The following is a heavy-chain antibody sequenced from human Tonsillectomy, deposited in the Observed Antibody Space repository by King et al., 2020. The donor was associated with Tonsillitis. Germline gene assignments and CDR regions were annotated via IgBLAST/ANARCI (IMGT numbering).Heavy chain of an antibody. CDR2: IYHSGST. J-gene: IGHJ1*01. V-gene: IGHV4-30-2*01. D-gene: IGHD3-22*01. CDR3: ARGYYDTSGYYPEYFHH. CDR1: GGSISSGGYS. Sequence: LQLQESGSGLVKPSQTLSLTCAVSGGSISSGGYSWSWIRQPPGKGLEWIGYIYHSGSTYYNPSLKSRVTIPVDRSKNQFSLKLSSVTAADTAVYYCARGYYDTSGYYPEYFHHWGQGTLVTVSS.